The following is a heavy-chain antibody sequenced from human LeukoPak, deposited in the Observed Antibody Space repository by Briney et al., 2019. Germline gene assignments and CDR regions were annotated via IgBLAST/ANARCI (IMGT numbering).Heavy chain of an antibody. CDR1: GFTFSNYI. V-gene: IGHV3-48*02. Sequence: GGSLRLSCAASGFTFSNYIMNWVRQAPGKGLEGVSYISSSSSVIYYADSVKGRFTITRDNAKNSLYLQMNSLRDGDTAMYYCARDCSSTSCYFDYWGQGTLVTVSS. D-gene: IGHD2-2*01. J-gene: IGHJ4*02. CDR2: ISSSSSVI. CDR3: ARDCSSTSCYFDY.